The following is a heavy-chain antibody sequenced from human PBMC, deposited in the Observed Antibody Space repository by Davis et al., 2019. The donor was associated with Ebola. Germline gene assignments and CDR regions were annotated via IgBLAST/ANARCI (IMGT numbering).Heavy chain of an antibody. D-gene: IGHD3-3*01. V-gene: IGHV1-69*13. J-gene: IGHJ6*03. CDR2: IIPIFGTA. CDR1: GGTFSSYA. CDR3: ARGPKAIFGVVHYYYYYMDV. Sequence: SVKVSCKASGGTFSSYAISWVRQAPGQGLEWMGGIIPIFGTANYAQKFQGRVTITADESTSTAYMELSSLRSEDTAVYYCARGPKAIFGVVHYYYYYMDVWGKGTTVTVSS.